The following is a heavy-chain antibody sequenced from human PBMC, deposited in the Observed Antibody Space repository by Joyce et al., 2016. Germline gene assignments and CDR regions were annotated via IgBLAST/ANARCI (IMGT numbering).Heavy chain of an antibody. Sequence: EVKLVESGGGLVQPGGSMRLSCEASGFTFGTYWMSWVREGPGKGLEWVANIKQEGSEKYYVEAVKGRVTISRDNAKNSLYLQMNSLRAEDTAVYYCARDVHVVVTAGYYYGMDVWGQGATVTVSS. J-gene: IGHJ6*02. V-gene: IGHV3-7*01. CDR2: IKQEGSEK. CDR3: ARDVHVVVTAGYYYGMDV. D-gene: IGHD2-2*01. CDR1: GFTFGTYW.